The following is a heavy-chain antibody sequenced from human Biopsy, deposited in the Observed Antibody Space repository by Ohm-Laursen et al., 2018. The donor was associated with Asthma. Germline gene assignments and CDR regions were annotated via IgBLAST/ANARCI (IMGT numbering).Heavy chain of an antibody. J-gene: IGHJ4*02. CDR1: GFDFDDFA. Sequence: SLRLSCAASGFDFDDFAMHWVRQAPGKGLEWVSSISWNSVSLDYAASVKGRFTISRDNAKNSLYLEMNTLTTKDTALYYCAKVAYRSGYMFFESWGQGTLVTVSS. CDR2: ISWNSVSL. D-gene: IGHD6-19*01. V-gene: IGHV3-9*01. CDR3: AKVAYRSGYMFFES.